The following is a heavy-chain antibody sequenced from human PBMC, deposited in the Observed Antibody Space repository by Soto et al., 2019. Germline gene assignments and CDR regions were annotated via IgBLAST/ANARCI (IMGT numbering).Heavy chain of an antibody. Sequence: ASVKVSCKASGYTFTSYGISWVRQAPGQGLEWMGCFDAENGETNYAQKFQGRVTMTEDTSTDTAYMELSSLRSEDTAVYYCATDRPYYDILTGYSNFDYWGQGTLVTVSS. J-gene: IGHJ4*02. CDR1: GYTFTSYG. V-gene: IGHV1-18*01. CDR2: FDAENGET. CDR3: ATDRPYYDILTGYSNFDY. D-gene: IGHD3-9*01.